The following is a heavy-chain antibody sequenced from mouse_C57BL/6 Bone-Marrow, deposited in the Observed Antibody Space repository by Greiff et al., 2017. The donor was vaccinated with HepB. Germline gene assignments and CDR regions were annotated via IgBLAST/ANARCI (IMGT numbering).Heavy chain of an antibody. CDR3: ASATTVVASNWYFGV. D-gene: IGHD1-1*01. CDR2: ISSGGSYT. V-gene: IGHV5-6*01. CDR1: GFTFSSYG. J-gene: IGHJ1*03. Sequence: EVQGVESGGDLVKPGGSLKLSCAASGFTFSSYGMSWVRQTPDKRREWVATISSGGSYTYYPDSVKGRFTISRDNAKNTLYLQMSSLKSEDTAMYYCASATTVVASNWYFGVWGTGTTVTVSS.